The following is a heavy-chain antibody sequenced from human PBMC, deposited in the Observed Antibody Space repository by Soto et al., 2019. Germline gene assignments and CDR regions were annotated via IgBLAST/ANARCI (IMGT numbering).Heavy chain of an antibody. CDR1: GGSISNGYYY. D-gene: IGHD2-15*01. Sequence: QVQLQESGPGLVKPSQTLSLTCTVSGGSISNGYYYWSWVRQNPGKGLEWIGHIYHSGRTYYNPSLKSRVTIPVDTSKNQCSLNLSSVTAADTAVYYCARWVEVSLDYFDSWGQGTPVTVSS. CDR3: ARWVEVSLDYFDS. CDR2: IYHSGRT. J-gene: IGHJ4*02. V-gene: IGHV4-31*03.